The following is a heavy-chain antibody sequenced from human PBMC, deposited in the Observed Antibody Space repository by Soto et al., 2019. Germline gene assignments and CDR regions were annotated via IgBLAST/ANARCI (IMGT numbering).Heavy chain of an antibody. D-gene: IGHD3-10*01. CDR2: MNPNSGDT. Sequence: QVPLVQSGAEVKKPGASVKVSCETSGYTFSTYDINWVRQVPGQGLEWMGWMNPNSGDTGYAQKFLGRLTMTRDSSIRTVYMELSSLSSEDTAVYYCARVNYYGSGSHQDFFYFYALHVWGQGTTVTVSS. J-gene: IGHJ6*02. CDR1: GYTFSTYD. CDR3: ARVNYYGSGSHQDFFYFYALHV. V-gene: IGHV1-8*01.